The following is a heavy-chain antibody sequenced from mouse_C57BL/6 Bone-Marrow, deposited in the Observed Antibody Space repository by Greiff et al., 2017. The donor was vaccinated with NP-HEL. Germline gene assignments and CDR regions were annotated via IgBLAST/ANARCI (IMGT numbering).Heavy chain of an antibody. J-gene: IGHJ2*01. CDR2: ISSCGSYT. CDR1: GFTFSSYG. CDR3: ARQGTTVVADDY. Sequence: EVKLVESGGDLVKPGGSLKLSCAASGFTFSSYGMAWVRQTPDKRLEWVATISSCGSYTYYPDSVKGRFTISRDNAKNTLYLQMSSLKSEDTAMYYCARQGTTVVADDYWGQGTTLTVSS. D-gene: IGHD1-1*01. V-gene: IGHV5-6*02.